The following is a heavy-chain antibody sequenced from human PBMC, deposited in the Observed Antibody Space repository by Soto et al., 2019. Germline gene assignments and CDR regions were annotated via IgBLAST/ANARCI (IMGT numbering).Heavy chain of an antibody. Sequence: EVQLLQSGGGLVQPGGSLRLSCVASGFTFNNYAMSWVRQAPGKGLEWVSSISDNGDNTLYADSVKGRFTISRDNAKNSLYLQMNSLRAEDTAVYYCARRGDYWGQGTLVTVSS. J-gene: IGHJ4*02. V-gene: IGHV3-23*01. CDR3: ARRGDY. CDR1: GFTFNNYA. D-gene: IGHD3-10*01. CDR2: ISDNGDNT.